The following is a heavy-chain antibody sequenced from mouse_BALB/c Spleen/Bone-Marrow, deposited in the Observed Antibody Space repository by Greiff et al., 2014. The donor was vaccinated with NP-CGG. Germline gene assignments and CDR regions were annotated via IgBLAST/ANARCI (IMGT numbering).Heavy chain of an antibody. J-gene: IGHJ4*01. CDR2: ISGYYGDA. CDR1: GYTFTDYA. D-gene: IGHD2-14*01. V-gene: IGHV1-67*01. Sequence: VQLQQSGAKLVRPGVSVKISCKGSGYTFTDYAIHWVKQSHAKSLEWIGLISGYYGDAIYNQKFKGKATMTVDKSSRTAYMDLAGLTSEDSAIYYCARSGKVRNAMDYWGQGTSVTVSS. CDR3: ARSGKVRNAMDY.